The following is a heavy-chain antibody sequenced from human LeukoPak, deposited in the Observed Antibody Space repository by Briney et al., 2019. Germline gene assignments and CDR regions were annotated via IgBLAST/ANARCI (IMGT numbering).Heavy chain of an antibody. CDR1: GYTFTSYG. CDR2: ISAQHGQT. Sequence: ASVKVSCKASGYTFTSYGISWVRQAPGQGLEWMGWISAQHGQTEYAPNSQDRVTMTTDTYTNTAYVELRSLRSDDTAVYYCAGSLGYCTSNVCYLKYWGQGTLVTVSS. D-gene: IGHD2-8*01. J-gene: IGHJ4*02. V-gene: IGHV1-18*01. CDR3: AGSLGYCTSNVCYLKY.